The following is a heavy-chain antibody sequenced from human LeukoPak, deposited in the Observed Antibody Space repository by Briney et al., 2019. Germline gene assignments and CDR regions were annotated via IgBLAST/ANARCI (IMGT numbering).Heavy chain of an antibody. V-gene: IGHV1-8*01. CDR3: ARLSQTPDYYSSGGYYYLGY. J-gene: IGHJ4*02. CDR1: RYTFSSYE. D-gene: IGHD3-22*01. Sequence: GASVKVSCKASRYTFSSYEINWVREAPGQGLEWMGWMNANTGRTGFAQKFQGRLTMTRDTSISTAYMELSSLRAEDTAVYYCARLSQTPDYYSSGGYYYLGYWGQGTPVTVSS. CDR2: MNANTGRT.